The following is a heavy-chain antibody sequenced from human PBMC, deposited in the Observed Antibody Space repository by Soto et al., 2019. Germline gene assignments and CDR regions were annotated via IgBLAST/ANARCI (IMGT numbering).Heavy chain of an antibody. Sequence: QVQLVESGGGVVQPGRSLRLSCAASGFTFSSYAMHWVRQAPGKGLEWVAVISYDGSNKYYADSVKGRFTISRDNSKNTLNLHMNGQRADDTAEYYCERAIPSTPVNVDYWGQGTLVTGSS. CDR1: GFTFSSYA. V-gene: IGHV3-30-3*01. D-gene: IGHD2-21*01. J-gene: IGHJ4*02. CDR2: ISYDGSNK. CDR3: ERAIPSTPVNVDY.